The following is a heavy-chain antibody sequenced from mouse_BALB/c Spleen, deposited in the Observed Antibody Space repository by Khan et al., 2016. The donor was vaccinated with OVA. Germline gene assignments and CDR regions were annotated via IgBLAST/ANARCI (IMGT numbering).Heavy chain of an antibody. CDR1: GYTFTSYW. CDR2: INPSTGYT. Sequence: QVQLKQSGAELAKPGASVKMSCKASGYTFTSYWMHWVKQRPGQGLEWIGYINPSTGYTEYNQRFKDKATLTADKSSSTAYMQLSSLTSEDSAVSSCANHGSSSAWFTYWGQGTLVTVSA. CDR3: ANHGSSSAWFTY. D-gene: IGHD1-1*01. V-gene: IGHV1-7*01. J-gene: IGHJ3*01.